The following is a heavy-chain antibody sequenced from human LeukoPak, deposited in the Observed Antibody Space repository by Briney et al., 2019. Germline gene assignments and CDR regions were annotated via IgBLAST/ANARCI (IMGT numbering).Heavy chain of an antibody. CDR1: GSTFTTYG. J-gene: IGHJ4*02. D-gene: IGHD6-19*01. Sequence: GGSLRLSCAASGSTFTTYGMHWVRQAPGKGLEWVAVIWYDGSNKYYADSVKGRFTISRDNSKNTLYLQMNSLRAEDTAVYYCARQSIAVAGMNYWGQGTLVTVSS. CDR2: IWYDGSNK. V-gene: IGHV3-33*08. CDR3: ARQSIAVAGMNY.